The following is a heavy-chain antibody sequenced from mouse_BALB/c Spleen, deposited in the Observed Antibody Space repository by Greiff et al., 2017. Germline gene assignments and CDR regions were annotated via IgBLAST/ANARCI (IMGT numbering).Heavy chain of an antibody. D-gene: IGHD2-4*01. V-gene: IGHV1-15*01. CDR3: TRYYDYDDGGEDAMDY. Sequence: VQLKQSGAELVRPGASVTLSCKASGYTFTDYEMHWVKQTPVHGLEWIGAIDPETGGTAYNQKFKGKATLTADKSSSTAYMELRSLTSEDSAVYYCTRYYDYDDGGEDAMDYWGQGTSVTVSS. J-gene: IGHJ4*01. CDR1: GYTFTDYE. CDR2: IDPETGGT.